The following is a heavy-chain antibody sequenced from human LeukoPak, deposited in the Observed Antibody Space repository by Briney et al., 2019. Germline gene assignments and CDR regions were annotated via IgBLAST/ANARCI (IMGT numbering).Heavy chain of an antibody. D-gene: IGHD5-18*01. V-gene: IGHV3-64*01. Sequence: GGFLRLSCAASGFTFSSYAMHWVRQAPGKGLEYVSAISSNGGSTYYANSVEGRFTISRDNSKNTLYLQMGSLRAEDMAVYYCARGALGGYSYGFMYYFDYWGQGTLVTVSS. CDR2: ISSNGGST. J-gene: IGHJ4*02. CDR3: ARGALGGYSYGFMYYFDY. CDR1: GFTFSSYA.